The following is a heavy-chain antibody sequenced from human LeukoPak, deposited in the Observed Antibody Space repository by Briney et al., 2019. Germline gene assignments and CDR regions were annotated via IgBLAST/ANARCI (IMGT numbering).Heavy chain of an antibody. V-gene: IGHV3-23*01. CDR1: GFSFSTYA. CDR2: ISGSGGST. CDR3: VTRYNNCPH. J-gene: IGHJ1*01. D-gene: IGHD1-1*01. Sequence: GGSLGLSCAASGFSFSTYAMSWVRQAPGKGLEWVSFISGSGGSTYSPDSVRGRFTTSRDNSKNTLYLQMSSLRAEDTAVYYCVTRYNNCPHWGQGTLVTVSS.